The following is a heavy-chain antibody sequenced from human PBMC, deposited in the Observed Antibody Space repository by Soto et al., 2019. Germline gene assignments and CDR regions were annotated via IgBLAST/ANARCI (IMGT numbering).Heavy chain of an antibody. V-gene: IGHV3-23*01. J-gene: IGHJ4*02. D-gene: IGHD3-10*01. CDR2: ISGGGDTT. Sequence: EVQLLESGGGLVQPGGSLRLSCASSGFTFNNYAMSLVRQAPGKGLEWVSAISGGGDTTSYADAVKGRFTVSRDGSKNTLYLQISSLRAEDTALYYCAKGRGGSGSLTPRVDFWGQGTLVTVSS. CDR1: GFTFNNYA. CDR3: AKGRGGSGSLTPRVDF.